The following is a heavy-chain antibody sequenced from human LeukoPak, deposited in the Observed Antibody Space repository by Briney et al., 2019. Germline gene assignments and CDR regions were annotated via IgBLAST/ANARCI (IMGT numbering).Heavy chain of an antibody. Sequence: GGSLRLSCVGSGFSFSTYGMNWVRQTPGKGLEWVSSISTSSSYKYYADSLKGRSTISRDNAKNSLYLQMNSLGAEDTAVYYCARHSDYDILTGPNDYWGQGTLVTVSS. CDR3: ARHSDYDILTGPNDY. J-gene: IGHJ4*02. CDR2: ISTSSSYK. V-gene: IGHV3-21*01. D-gene: IGHD3-9*01. CDR1: GFSFSTYG.